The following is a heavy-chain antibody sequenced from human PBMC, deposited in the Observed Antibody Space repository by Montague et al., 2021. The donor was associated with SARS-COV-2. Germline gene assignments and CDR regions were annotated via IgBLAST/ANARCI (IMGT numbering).Heavy chain of an antibody. CDR1: GGSVISDTYF. D-gene: IGHD3-9*01. CDR2: IYDSDTT. J-gene: IGHJ4*02. Sequence: SETLSLTCTVSGGSVISDTYFWGWIRQPPGKGLEWIAYIYDSDTTXNXXXXWXRVSMSSDRSKNQFSLKLTSVTPADTAVYYCARAANILSGFYNHPFEYWGQGILVTVSS. CDR3: ARAANILSGFYNHPFEY. V-gene: IGHV4-61*01.